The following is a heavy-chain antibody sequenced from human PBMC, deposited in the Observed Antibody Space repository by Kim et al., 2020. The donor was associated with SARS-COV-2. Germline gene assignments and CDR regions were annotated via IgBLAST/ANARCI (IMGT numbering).Heavy chain of an antibody. Sequence: SETLSLTCAVSGGSISSANWWNWVRQPPGKGLEWIGEISHSGSTNYNPSLKNRVTISIDKSKNQFSLRLSSVTAADTAVYYCSRCPVVSSSFWFDSWGQGTLVTVSS. CDR2: ISHSGST. CDR1: GGSISSANW. CDR3: SRCPVVSSSFWFDS. V-gene: IGHV4-4*02. D-gene: IGHD6-6*01. J-gene: IGHJ5*01.